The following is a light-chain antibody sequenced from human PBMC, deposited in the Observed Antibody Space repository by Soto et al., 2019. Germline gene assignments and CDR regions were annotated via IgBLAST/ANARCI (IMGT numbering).Light chain of an antibody. J-gene: IGKJ4*01. Sequence: DIVMTQSPDSLAMSLGERATINCKSSQSVLASSNNKKLLAWYQQKPGQPPKLLIYGASTRESGVPDRFRGSESGIDFTLTISSLQAEDVAVYYCHQSYSSPLTFGGGTNVEIK. CDR2: GAS. V-gene: IGKV4-1*01. CDR1: QSVLASSNNKKL. CDR3: HQSYSSPLT.